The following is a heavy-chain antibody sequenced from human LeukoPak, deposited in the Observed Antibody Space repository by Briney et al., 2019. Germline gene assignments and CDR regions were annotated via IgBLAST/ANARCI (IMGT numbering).Heavy chain of an antibody. V-gene: IGHV3-30*04. CDR3: AKEVEMATIVDY. D-gene: IGHD5-24*01. Sequence: PGGSLRLSCAASGFTFSSYAMHWVRQAPGKGLEWVAVISYDGSNKYYADSVKGRFTISRDNSKNTLYLQMNSLRAEDTAVYYCAKEVEMATIVDYWGQGTLVTVSS. CDR1: GFTFSSYA. J-gene: IGHJ4*02. CDR2: ISYDGSNK.